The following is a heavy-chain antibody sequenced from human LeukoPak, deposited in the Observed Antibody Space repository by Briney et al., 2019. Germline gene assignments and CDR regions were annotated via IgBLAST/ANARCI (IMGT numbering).Heavy chain of an antibody. CDR3: ARGPYCSSTSCYSNYYFDY. V-gene: IGHV1-69*04. J-gene: IGHJ4*02. CDR1: GGTFSSYA. Sequence: GSSVKVSCKASGGTFSSYAISWVRQAPGQGLEWMGRIIPILGIANYAQKFQGRVTITTDESTSTACMELSSLRSEDTAVYYCARGPYCSSTSCYSNYYFDYWGQGTLVTVSS. D-gene: IGHD2-2*01. CDR2: IIPILGIA.